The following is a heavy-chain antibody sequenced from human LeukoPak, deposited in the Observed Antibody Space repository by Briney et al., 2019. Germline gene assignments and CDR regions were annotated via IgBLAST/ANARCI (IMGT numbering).Heavy chain of an antibody. D-gene: IGHD2-21*02. CDR3: ARDWLAYCGGDCYSDYYYYMDV. V-gene: IGHV1-2*02. J-gene: IGHJ6*03. CDR1: GYTFTGYY. CDR2: INPNSGGT. Sequence: ASVKVSCKASGYTFTGYYMHWVRQAPGQGLEWMGWINPNSGGTNYAQKFQGRVTMTRDTSISTAYVELSRLRSDDTAVYYCARDWLAYCGGDCYSDYYYYMDVWGKGTTVTVSS.